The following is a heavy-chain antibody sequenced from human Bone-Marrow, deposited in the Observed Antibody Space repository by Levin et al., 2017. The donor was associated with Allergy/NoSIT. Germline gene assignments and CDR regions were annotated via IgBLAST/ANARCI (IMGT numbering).Heavy chain of an antibody. CDR3: ASAATGYTGYDPHDIDS. J-gene: IGHJ4*02. CDR1: GYTFSGYY. CDR2: INPNNGVT. V-gene: IGHV1-2*02. D-gene: IGHD5-12*01. Sequence: PGESLKISCKASGYTFSGYYMHWVRQAPGQGLEWVGWINPNNGVTNFAQQFQGRVTMTRDTSTVYLELSRLRSEDTAVYYCASAATGYTGYDPHDIDSWGQGTLVTVSS.